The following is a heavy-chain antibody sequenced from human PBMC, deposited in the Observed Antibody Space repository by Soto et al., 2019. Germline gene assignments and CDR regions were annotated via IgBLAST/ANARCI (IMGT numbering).Heavy chain of an antibody. Sequence: CASVKVSCKASGYTFTGYYMHWVRQAPGQGLEWMGWINPNSGGTNYAQKFQGRVTMTRDTSISTAYMELSSLRSEDTAVYYCARRPYFDWLLSTDYYYYGMDVWGQGTTVTVSS. CDR3: ARRPYFDWLLSTDYYYYGMDV. D-gene: IGHD3-9*01. J-gene: IGHJ6*02. V-gene: IGHV1-2*02. CDR1: GYTFTGYY. CDR2: INPNSGGT.